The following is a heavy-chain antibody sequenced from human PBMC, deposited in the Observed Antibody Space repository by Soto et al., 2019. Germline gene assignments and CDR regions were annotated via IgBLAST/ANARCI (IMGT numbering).Heavy chain of an antibody. CDR3: ATDLYSSSFVFGAFDI. CDR2: FDPEDGET. Sequence: QVQLVQSGAEVKKPGASVKVSCKVSGYTLTELSMHWVRQAPGKGLEWMGGFDPEDGETIYAQKFQGRVTMTEDTSTDAAYMELSSLRSEDTAVYYCATDLYSSSFVFGAFDIWGQGTMVTVSS. J-gene: IGHJ3*02. V-gene: IGHV1-24*01. D-gene: IGHD6-6*01. CDR1: GYTLTELS.